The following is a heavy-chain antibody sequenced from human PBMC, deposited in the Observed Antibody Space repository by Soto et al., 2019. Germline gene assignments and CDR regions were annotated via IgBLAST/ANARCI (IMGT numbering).Heavy chain of an antibody. J-gene: IGHJ6*02. Sequence: SVKVSCKASGGTFNNHAINWVRQAPGQGLEWMGGIIPIFGTSNYAQKFQGRVTITADESTRTAYMELSSLRSEDTAVYYCVRGMNYYGSGSHYDVWGQGTTVTAP. D-gene: IGHD3-10*01. V-gene: IGHV1-69*13. CDR2: IIPIFGTS. CDR3: VRGMNYYGSGSHYDV. CDR1: GGTFNNHA.